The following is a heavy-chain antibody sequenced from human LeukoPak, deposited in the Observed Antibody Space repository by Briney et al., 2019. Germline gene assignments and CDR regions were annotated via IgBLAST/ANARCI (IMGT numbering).Heavy chain of an antibody. D-gene: IGHD3-3*01. CDR3: ARGVTIFGVVTPCYYYYMDV. J-gene: IGHJ6*03. V-gene: IGHV4-59*01. Sequence: SETLSLTCTVSGGSISSYYWSWIRQPPGKGLEWIGYIYYSGSTNYNPSLKSRVTISVDTSKNQFSLKLSSVTAADTAVYYCARGVTIFGVVTPCYYYYMDVWGKGTTVTVSS. CDR2: IYYSGST. CDR1: GGSISSYY.